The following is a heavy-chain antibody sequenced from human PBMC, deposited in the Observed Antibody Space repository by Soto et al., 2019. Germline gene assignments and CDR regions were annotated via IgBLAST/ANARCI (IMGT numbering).Heavy chain of an antibody. Sequence: SETLSLTCAVSGGSISSSNWWSWVRQPPGKGLEWIGEIYHSGSTNYNPSLKSRVTISVDKSKNQFSLKLSSVTAADTAVYYCARDRSPYCSGGSCYAFDYWGQGTLVTVSS. CDR3: ARDRSPYCSGGSCYAFDY. D-gene: IGHD2-15*01. J-gene: IGHJ4*02. CDR2: IYHSGST. V-gene: IGHV4-4*02. CDR1: GGSISSSNW.